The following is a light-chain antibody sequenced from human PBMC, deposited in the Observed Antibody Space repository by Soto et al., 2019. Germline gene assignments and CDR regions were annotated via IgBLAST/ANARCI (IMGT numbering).Light chain of an antibody. J-gene: IGKJ1*01. CDR1: ENIARY. V-gene: IGKV1-39*01. CDR2: AAS. CDR3: QQSYSNPRT. Sequence: DIQMTQPPSSLSASIGDRVTITCRASENIARYLNWYQQRPGKAPNLLICAASSLQSGVPSRFSGSGSGTDFTLTINSLQPEDFATYYCQQSYSNPRTFGQGTKVEIK.